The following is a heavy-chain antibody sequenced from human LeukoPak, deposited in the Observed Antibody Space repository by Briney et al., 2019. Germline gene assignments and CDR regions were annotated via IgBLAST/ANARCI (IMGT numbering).Heavy chain of an antibody. V-gene: IGHV3-23*01. Sequence: GGSLRLSCAASGFTFSNYAMSWVRQAPGKGLEWVSAISGSGGSTYYADSVKGRFTISRDNSKNTLYLQMNSLRAEETAVYYCAKGSYGDYEHWGQGTLVTVFS. J-gene: IGHJ4*01. D-gene: IGHD4-17*01. CDR3: AKGSYGDYEH. CDR1: GFTFSNYA. CDR2: ISGSGGST.